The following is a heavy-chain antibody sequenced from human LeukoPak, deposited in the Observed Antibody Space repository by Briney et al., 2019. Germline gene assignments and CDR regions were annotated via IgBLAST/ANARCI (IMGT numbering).Heavy chain of an antibody. J-gene: IGHJ4*02. CDR2: INQGGSEK. CDR1: GFTFSSHW. D-gene: IGHD3-16*01. Sequence: GGSLRLSCAASGFTFSSHWMCWVRQAPGKGLEWVANINQGGSEKHYVDSVKGRFTISRDNAKNSLYLQMSSLRAEDTAVYYCARDHVAPGLIFDYWGQGALVAVSS. V-gene: IGHV3-7*03. CDR3: ARDHVAPGLIFDY.